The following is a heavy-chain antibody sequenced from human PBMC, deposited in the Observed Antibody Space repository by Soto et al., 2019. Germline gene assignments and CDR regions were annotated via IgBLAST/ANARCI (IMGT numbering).Heavy chain of an antibody. CDR1: GYTLTELS. CDR3: ATGDAGSYCTNGVCYRY. Sequence: GASVKVSCKVSGYTLTELSMHWVRQAPGKGLEWMGGFDPEDGETIYAQKFQGRVTMTEDTSTDTAYMELSSLRSEDTAVYYCATGDAGSYCTNGVCYRYWGQGTLVTVSS. J-gene: IGHJ4*02. V-gene: IGHV1-24*01. D-gene: IGHD2-8*01. CDR2: FDPEDGET.